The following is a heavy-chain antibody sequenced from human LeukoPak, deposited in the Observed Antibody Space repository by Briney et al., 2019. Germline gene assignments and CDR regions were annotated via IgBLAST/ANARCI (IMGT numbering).Heavy chain of an antibody. CDR1: GGSFSGYY. CDR2: INHRGST. CDR3: ARGRRGYSYGYSY. D-gene: IGHD5-18*01. V-gene: IGHV4-34*01. Sequence: SETLSLTCAAYGGSFSGYYWSWIRQPPGKGLEWIGEINHRGSTNYNPSLKSRVTISVDTSKNQFSLKLSSVTAADTAVYYCARGRRGYSYGYSYWGQGTLVTVSS. J-gene: IGHJ4*02.